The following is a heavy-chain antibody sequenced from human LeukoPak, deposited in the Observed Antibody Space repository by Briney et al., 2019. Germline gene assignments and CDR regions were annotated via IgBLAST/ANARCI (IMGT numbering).Heavy chain of an antibody. CDR1: GGSISSGGYY. D-gene: IGHD5-18*01. CDR2: TYYSGST. Sequence: PPQTLSLTCTVSGGSISSGGYYWSWIRQHPGKGLEWIGYTYYSGSTYYNPSLKSRVTISVDTSKNQFSLKLSSVSAADTAVYYCARAPGYSPEYYGMDVWGQGTTVTVSS. CDR3: ARAPGYSPEYYGMDV. V-gene: IGHV4-31*03. J-gene: IGHJ6*02.